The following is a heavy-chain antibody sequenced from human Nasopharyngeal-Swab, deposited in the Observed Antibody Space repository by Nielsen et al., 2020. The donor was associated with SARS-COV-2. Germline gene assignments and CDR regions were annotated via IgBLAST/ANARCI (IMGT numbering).Heavy chain of an antibody. CDR1: GGSFSGYY. CDR2: INHSGST. CDR3: ASSDCGGDCYPDAFDI. V-gene: IGHV4-34*01. J-gene: IGHJ3*02. Sequence: SETLSLTCAVYGGSFSGYYWSWIRQPPGKGLEWIGEINHSGSTNYNPSLKSRVTISVDTSKNQFSLKLSSVTAADTAAYYCASSDCGGDCYPDAFDIWGQGTMVTVSS. D-gene: IGHD2-21*02.